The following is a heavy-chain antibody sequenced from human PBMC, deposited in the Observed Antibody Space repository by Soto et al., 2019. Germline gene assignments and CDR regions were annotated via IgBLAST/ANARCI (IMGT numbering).Heavy chain of an antibody. CDR3: ARDFGYCRNYNCYML. D-gene: IGHD2-15*01. V-gene: IGHV4-30-4*01. CDR1: GGSISSGDYY. J-gene: IGHJ4*02. CDR2: IYDTGTT. Sequence: QVQLQESGPGLVKPSQTLSLICTVSGGSISSGDYYWSWIRQPPGKGLEWIGYIYDTGTTYYNPALKSRVTILRDMSKNQVSLKMTSVTAADTAVYFCARDFGYCRNYNCYMLWGQGTLVTVSS.